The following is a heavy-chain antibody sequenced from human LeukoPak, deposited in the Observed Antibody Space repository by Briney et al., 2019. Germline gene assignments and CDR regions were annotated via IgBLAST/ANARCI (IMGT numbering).Heavy chain of an antibody. CDR2: MNPNSGNT. Sequence: GASVKVSCKASGYTFTSYDINWVRQATGQGLEWMVGMNPNSGNTGYAQKFQGRVTMTRNTSISTAYMELSSLRSEDTAVYYCARVGYDFWSGYSNWFDPWGQGTLVTVSS. CDR3: ARVGYDFWSGYSNWFDP. CDR1: GYTFTSYD. V-gene: IGHV1-8*01. J-gene: IGHJ5*02. D-gene: IGHD3-3*01.